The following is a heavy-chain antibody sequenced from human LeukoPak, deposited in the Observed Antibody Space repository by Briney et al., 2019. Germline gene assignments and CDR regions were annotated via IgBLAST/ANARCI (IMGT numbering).Heavy chain of an antibody. J-gene: IGHJ4*02. V-gene: IGHV3-74*01. CDR2: INGDGSST. Sequence: GGSLRLSCAASGFTFSSYWMHWVRHAPGKGLVWVSRINGDGSSTTYVDSVMGRFTISRDNAKNTLYLQMDSVRAEDTAVYYCARGNIAAAGIHYWGQGTLVIVSS. CDR1: GFTFSSYW. CDR3: ARGNIAAAGIHY. D-gene: IGHD6-13*01.